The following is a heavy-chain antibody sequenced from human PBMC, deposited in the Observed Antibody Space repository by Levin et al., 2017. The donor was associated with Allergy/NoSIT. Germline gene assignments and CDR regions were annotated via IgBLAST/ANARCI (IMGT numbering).Heavy chain of an antibody. V-gene: IGHV3-21*01. J-gene: IGHJ6*02. CDR1: GFTFSSYS. CDR2: ISSSSSYI. Sequence: GGSPRLSCAASGFTFSSYSMNWVRQAPGTGLERVSSISSSSSYIYYADSVKGRFTISRDNAKNSLYLQMNSLRAEDTAVYYCARLQWGYYGMDVWGQGTTVTVSS. CDR3: ARLQWGYYGMDV. D-gene: IGHD1-26*01.